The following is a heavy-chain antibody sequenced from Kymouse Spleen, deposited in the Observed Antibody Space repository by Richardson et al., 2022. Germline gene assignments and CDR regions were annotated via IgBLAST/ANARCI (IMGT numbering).Heavy chain of an antibody. J-gene: IGHJ4*02. CDR3: ARGSRGYSYGYDYFDY. Sequence: QVQLQQWGAGLLKPSETLSLTCAVYGGSFSGYYWSWIRQPPGKGLEWIGEINHSGSTNYNPSLKSRVTISVDTSKNQFSLKLSSVTAADTAVYYCARGSRGYSYGYDYFDYWGQGTLVTVSS. D-gene: IGHD5-18,IGHD5-18*01. V-gene: IGHV4-34*01. CDR2: INHSGST. CDR1: GGSFSGYY.